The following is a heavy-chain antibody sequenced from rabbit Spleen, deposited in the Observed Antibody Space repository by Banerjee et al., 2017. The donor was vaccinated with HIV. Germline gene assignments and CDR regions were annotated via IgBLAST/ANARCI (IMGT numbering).Heavy chain of an antibody. CDR2: IDAGSSGFT. D-gene: IGHD1-1*01. CDR3: ARDTSSSFSSYGMDL. V-gene: IGHV1S40*01. J-gene: IGHJ6*01. Sequence: QSLEESGGGLVKPGASLTLTCKASGFSFNSGYYMSWVRQAPGKGLEWIGYIDAGSSGFTYFATWAKGRFTISKTSSTTVTLQMTRLTAADTATYFCARDTSSSFSSYGMDLWGPGTLVTVS. CDR1: GFSFNSGYY.